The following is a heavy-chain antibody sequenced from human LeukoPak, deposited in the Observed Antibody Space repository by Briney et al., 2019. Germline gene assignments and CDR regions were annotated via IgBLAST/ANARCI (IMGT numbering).Heavy chain of an antibody. CDR3: ARARDYGDYEGLDY. CDR1: GYTFTGYY. D-gene: IGHD4-17*01. V-gene: IGHV1-2*02. J-gene: IGHJ4*02. CDR2: INPNSGGT. Sequence: ASVKVSCKASGYTFTGYYMHWLRQAPGQGLEWMGWINPNSGGTNYAQKFQGRVTMTRDTSISTAYMELSRLRSDDTAVYYCARARDYGDYEGLDYWGQGILVTVSS.